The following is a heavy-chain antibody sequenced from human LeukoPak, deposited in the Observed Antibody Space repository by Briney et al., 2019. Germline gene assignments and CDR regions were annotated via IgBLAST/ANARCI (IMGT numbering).Heavy chain of an antibody. CDR2: ISSSGSTI. V-gene: IGHV3-48*03. D-gene: IGHD1-14*01. J-gene: IGHJ5*02. CDR3: ARGGVSPNWFDP. CDR1: GFTFSSYE. Sequence: GGSLRLSCAASGFTFSSYEMNWVRQAPGKGLEWVSYISSSGSTIYYADSVKGRFTISRDNAKNSLYLQMNSLRAEDTAVYYCARGGVSPNWFDPWGQGTLVTVSS.